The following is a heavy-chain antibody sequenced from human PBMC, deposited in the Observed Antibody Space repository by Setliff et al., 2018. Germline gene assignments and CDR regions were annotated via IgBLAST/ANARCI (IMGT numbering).Heavy chain of an antibody. V-gene: IGHV4-34*01. CDR1: GGSFRGFY. Sequence: PSETLSLTCAVYGGSFRGFYWTWIRQPPGKGLEWIGEINYSGSSVYNPSLESRVSISVDTSKNQISLNLNSVTVADTAVYYCARQIRPGIALTGGLDYWGQGALVTVSS. CDR2: INYSGSS. CDR3: ARQIRPGIALTGGLDY. J-gene: IGHJ4*02. D-gene: IGHD2-8*02.